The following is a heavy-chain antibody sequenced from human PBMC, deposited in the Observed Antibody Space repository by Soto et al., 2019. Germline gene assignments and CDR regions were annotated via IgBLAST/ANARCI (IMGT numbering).Heavy chain of an antibody. Sequence: SVKVVCNASGYTFTSYDINWVRQATGQGLEWMGWMNTHSGNTGSAQRFQGRLTMTRNTSINTAYMELTSLTSEDAAVYFCARVHTVTTYFDVWGRGTLVTVSS. D-gene: IGHD4-17*01. J-gene: IGHJ2*01. CDR3: ARVHTVTTYFDV. V-gene: IGHV1-8*01. CDR2: MNTHSGNT. CDR1: GYTFTSYD.